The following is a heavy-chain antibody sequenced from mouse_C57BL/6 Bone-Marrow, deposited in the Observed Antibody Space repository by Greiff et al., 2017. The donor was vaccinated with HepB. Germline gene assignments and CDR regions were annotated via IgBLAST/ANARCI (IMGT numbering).Heavy chain of an antibody. CDR1: GYTFPDYE. V-gene: IGHV1-15*01. D-gene: IGHD2-3*01. CDR2: IDPETGGT. J-gene: IGHJ2*01. CDR3: TRSFYEDG. Sequence: QVQLQQSGAELVRPGASVTLSCKTSGYTFPDYEMHWVKQTPVHGLEWIGAIDPETGGTAYNQKFKGKAILTADKSSSTAYMELRSLLSEDSAVYYGTRSFYEDGWGQGTPLTVSS.